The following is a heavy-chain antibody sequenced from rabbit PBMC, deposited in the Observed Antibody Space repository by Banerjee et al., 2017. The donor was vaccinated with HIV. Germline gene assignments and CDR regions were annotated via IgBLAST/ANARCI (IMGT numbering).Heavy chain of an antibody. CDR1: GFSFSSNW. D-gene: IGHD1-1*01. J-gene: IGHJ4*01. Sequence: LEESGGGLVKSGGTLTLTCTVSGFSFSSNWICWVRQAPGKGLEWIACAYAGSSGGTYSATWAKGRFTISKTSSTTVTLQMTSLTAADTATYFCARDLTDVIGWNFGWWGPGTLVTVS. CDR2: AYAGSSGGT. V-gene: IGHV1S45*01. CDR3: ARDLTDVIGWNFGW.